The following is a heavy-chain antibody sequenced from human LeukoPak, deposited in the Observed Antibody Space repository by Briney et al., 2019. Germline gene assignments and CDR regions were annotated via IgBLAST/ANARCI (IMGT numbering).Heavy chain of an antibody. Sequence: SVKVSCKASGYTFTSYDINWVRQATGQGLEWMGWMNPNSGNTGYAQKFQGRVTMTRNTSISTAYMELSSLRSEDTAVYYCARGLDGGSYYYYYYMDVWGKGTTVTVSS. CDR1: GYTFTSYD. CDR2: MNPNSGNT. J-gene: IGHJ6*03. D-gene: IGHD4-23*01. V-gene: IGHV1-8*01. CDR3: ARGLDGGSYYYYYYMDV.